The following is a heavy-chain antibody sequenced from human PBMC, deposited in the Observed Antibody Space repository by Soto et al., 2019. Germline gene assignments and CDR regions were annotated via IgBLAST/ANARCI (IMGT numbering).Heavy chain of an antibody. Sequence: ASVKVSCKASGYTFTRYGISWVRQAPGQGLEWMGWISLYNGNTNYAQKVQDRVSMTTDTSTTTAYMELRSLRPDDTAVYYCTREGNNGGYFDYGGQGTVVTFSS. J-gene: IGHJ4*02. CDR2: ISLYNGNT. CDR1: GYTFTRYG. D-gene: IGHD2-8*01. V-gene: IGHV1-18*01. CDR3: TREGNNGGYFDY.